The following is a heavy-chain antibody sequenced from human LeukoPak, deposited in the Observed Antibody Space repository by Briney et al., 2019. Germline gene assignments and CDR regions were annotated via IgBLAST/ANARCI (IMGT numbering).Heavy chain of an antibody. V-gene: IGHV3-20*04. CDR3: ARVGCSSTSCHYFDY. Sequence: GGSLRLSCAASGFTFDDYGMSWVRQAPGKGLEWVSGINWNGGSTGYADSVKGRFTISRDNAKNSLYLRMNSLRAEDTALYYCARVGCSSTSCHYFDYWGQGTLVTVSS. CDR1: GFTFDDYG. CDR2: INWNGGST. D-gene: IGHD2-2*01. J-gene: IGHJ4*02.